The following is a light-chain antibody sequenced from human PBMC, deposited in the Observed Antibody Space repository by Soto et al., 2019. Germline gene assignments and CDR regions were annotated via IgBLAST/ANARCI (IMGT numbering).Light chain of an antibody. V-gene: IGKV3-20*01. J-gene: IGKJ2*01. CDR2: DAS. CDR1: QSVSSSY. Sequence: ESVLTPAPGAPFLSPGEGATLSCRASQSVSSSYLAWYQQKPGQAPRLLIYDASSRATGIPDRFSGSGSGTDFTLTISRLEPEDFAVYYCQRYGSLPYSFGPGTKWIS. CDR3: QRYGSLPYS.